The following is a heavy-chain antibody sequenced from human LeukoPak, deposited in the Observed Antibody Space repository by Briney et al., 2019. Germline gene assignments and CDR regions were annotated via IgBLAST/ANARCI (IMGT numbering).Heavy chain of an antibody. CDR2: ITGSGSRT. J-gene: IGHJ4*02. Sequence: PGGSLRLSCAASGFTFSNYAMTWVRQPPGKGLECVSSITGSGSRTYYADSVKGHFTISRDSSKNTLFLQMNSLRADDTAVYYCAARPVADNPAPFDYWGQGTLVTVSS. V-gene: IGHV3-23*01. D-gene: IGHD6-19*01. CDR1: GFTFSNYA. CDR3: AARPVADNPAPFDY.